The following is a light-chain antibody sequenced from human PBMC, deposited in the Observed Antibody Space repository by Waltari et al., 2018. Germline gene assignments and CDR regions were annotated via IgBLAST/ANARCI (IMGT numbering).Light chain of an antibody. CDR3: QQYGSSLHT. J-gene: IGKJ2*01. CDR1: QSVSSSY. Sequence: EIVLTQSPGTLSLSPGERATLSCRASQSVSSSYLAWYQQKRGQAPRLLIYGASSRATGIPDRFSGSGAGTDSTLSISRLEPEDFAVYYCQQYGSSLHTFGQGTKLEIK. V-gene: IGKV3-20*01. CDR2: GAS.